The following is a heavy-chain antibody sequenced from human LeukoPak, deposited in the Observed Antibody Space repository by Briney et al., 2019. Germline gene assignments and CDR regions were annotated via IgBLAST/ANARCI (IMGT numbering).Heavy chain of an antibody. CDR1: GFTFSDYY. D-gene: IGHD5-24*01. J-gene: IGHJ4*02. CDR3: ARDRFRDGYNYIGY. Sequence: PGGSLRLSCAASGFTFSDYYMSWIRQAPGKGLEWVSHISSSGSTIYYADSVKGRFTISRDNAKNSLYLQMNSLRAEDTAVYYCARDRFRDGYNYIGYWGQGTLVTVSS. CDR2: ISSSGSTI. V-gene: IGHV3-11*01.